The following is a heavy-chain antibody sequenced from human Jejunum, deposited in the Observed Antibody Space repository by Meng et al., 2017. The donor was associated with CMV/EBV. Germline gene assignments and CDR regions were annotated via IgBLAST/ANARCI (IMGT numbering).Heavy chain of an antibody. CDR3: AGDTFDRRNGMDV. J-gene: IGHJ6*02. D-gene: IGHD3-10*01. V-gene: IGHV4-59*01. Sequence: TVSGGSITNYCWRWIRQLPGKGLERIGCVSYNETNRNPSLKSRVTVSIDTSKNQFSLKLSSVTAADTAIYYCAGDTFDRRNGMDVWGQGTSVTVSS. CDR1: GGSITNYC. CDR2: VSYNET.